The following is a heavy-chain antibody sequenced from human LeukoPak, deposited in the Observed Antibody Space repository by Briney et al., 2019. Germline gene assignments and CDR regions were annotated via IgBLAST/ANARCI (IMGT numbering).Heavy chain of an antibody. CDR3: ARGGYNYCNEYRIDV. V-gene: IGHV3-66*01. D-gene: IGHD5-18*01. Sequence: GSLCLSSAASGFTGSSIYMNWVGQSQGQGLEWGSVNSNSGNTNYAGSVKGRFTISRDNSKNTVYLQMQSLRAEDTALYYCARGGYNYCNEYRIDVWGQGTLVTVSS. J-gene: IGHJ4*02. CDR2: NSNSGNT. CDR1: GFTGSSIY.